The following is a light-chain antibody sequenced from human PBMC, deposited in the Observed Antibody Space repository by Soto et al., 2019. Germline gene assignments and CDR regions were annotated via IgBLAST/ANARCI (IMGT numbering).Light chain of an antibody. V-gene: IGKV2D-30*01. CDR3: MQSTHWPWT. CDR1: QSLLYSDGNTY. CDR2: KVS. Sequence: DVVMTQSPLSLPVTLGQPASISCRSSQSLLYSDGNTYLNWFQQRPGQSPRRRIYKVSTWDSGVPGRFSGSESCTDFTLKINSFEAEDVVVYYCMQSTHWPWTFGQGPKVEIK. J-gene: IGKJ1*01.